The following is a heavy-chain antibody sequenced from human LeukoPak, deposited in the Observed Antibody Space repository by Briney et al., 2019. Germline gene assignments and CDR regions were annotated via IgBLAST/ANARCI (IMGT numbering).Heavy chain of an antibody. J-gene: IGHJ3*02. D-gene: IGHD3/OR15-3a*01. CDR2: IYTSGST. CDR1: GGSISSGSYY. Sequence: PSETLSLTCTVSGGSISSGSYYWSWIRQPAGKGLEWIGXIYTSGSTNYNPSLKSRVTISVDTSKNQFSLKLSSVTAADTAVYYCARPRRAGLDDAFDIWGQGTMVTVSS. V-gene: IGHV4-61*02. CDR3: ARPRRAGLDDAFDI.